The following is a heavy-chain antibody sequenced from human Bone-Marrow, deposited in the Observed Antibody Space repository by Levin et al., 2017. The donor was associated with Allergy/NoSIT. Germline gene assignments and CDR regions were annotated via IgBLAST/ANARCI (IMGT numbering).Heavy chain of an antibody. CDR3: VRGDRRNY. CDR1: GFTFSLSS. Sequence: TGGSLRLSCAASGFTFSLSSFTWVRQAPGKGLEYVSSISPSGSLIFYAKSLRGRFTISRDNNENSVYLHMNTLRLDDTAVYYCVRGDRRNYWGQGTLVTVSA. D-gene: IGHD2-21*02. CDR2: ISPSGSLI. V-gene: IGHV3-21*01. J-gene: IGHJ4*02.